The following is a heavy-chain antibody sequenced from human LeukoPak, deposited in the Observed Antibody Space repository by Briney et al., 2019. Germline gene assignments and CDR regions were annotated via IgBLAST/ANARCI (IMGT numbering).Heavy chain of an antibody. CDR2: IYYSGST. J-gene: IGHJ6*03. CDR3: ARISPAIFYYYYYMDV. D-gene: IGHD3-9*01. CDR1: GGSISSYY. Sequence: SETLSLTCTVSGGSISSYYWSWIRQPPGKGLEWIGYIYYSGSTNHNPSLKSRVTISVDTSKNQFSLKLSSVTAADTAVYYCARISPAIFYYYYYMDVWGKGTTVTVSS. V-gene: IGHV4-59*01.